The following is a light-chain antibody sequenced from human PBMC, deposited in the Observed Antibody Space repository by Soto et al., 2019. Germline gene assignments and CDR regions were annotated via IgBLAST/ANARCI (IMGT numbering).Light chain of an antibody. CDR2: DAS. V-gene: IGKV1-5*01. CDR1: QSISSW. Sequence: YRVRNSCLASQSISSWLAWYHQKPGKAPKLLIYDASSLESGVPSRFSGSGSGTEFTLTISSLQPDDFATYYCQQYNIYPWTFGQGTKVDIK. CDR3: QQYNIYPWT. J-gene: IGKJ1*01.